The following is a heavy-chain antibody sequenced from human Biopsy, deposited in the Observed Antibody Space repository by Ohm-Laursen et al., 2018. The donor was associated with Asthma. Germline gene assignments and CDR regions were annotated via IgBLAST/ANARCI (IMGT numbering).Heavy chain of an antibody. CDR1: GVSIRSYY. CDR3: AGFCSGGNCPDH. V-gene: IGHV4-59*01. CDR2: IHYSGST. Sequence: SETLSFTCTVSGVSIRSYYWTWIRQPPGKGLEWIGNIHYSGSTYSNPSLKSRVTISVDTSKKQISLRLSPVIAADTAVYYCAGFCSGGNCPDHWGQGTLVTVSS. J-gene: IGHJ4*02. D-gene: IGHD2-15*01.